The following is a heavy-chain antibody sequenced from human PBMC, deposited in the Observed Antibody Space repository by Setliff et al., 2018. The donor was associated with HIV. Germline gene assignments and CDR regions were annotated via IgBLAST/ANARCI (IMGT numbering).Heavy chain of an antibody. J-gene: IGHJ1*01. D-gene: IGHD3-22*01. CDR1: GYSLTSYY. Sequence: GASVKVSCKASGYSLTSYYVHWVRQAPGQGLEWMGIINPSGGTTSYAQKFQGRVTMTRDTSTSTVYMELSSLRSEDTAVYYCARDWEARADYYDTSGQAQYFQHWGQGTRVTVSS. CDR2: INPSGGTT. V-gene: IGHV1-46*01. CDR3: ARDWEARADYYDTSGQAQYFQH.